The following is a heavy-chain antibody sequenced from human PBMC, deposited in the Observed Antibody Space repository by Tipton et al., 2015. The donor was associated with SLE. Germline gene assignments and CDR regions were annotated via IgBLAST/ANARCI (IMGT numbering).Heavy chain of an antibody. D-gene: IGHD3-22*01. Sequence: TLSLTCTVSGGSISSGGYYWSWFRQHPGKGLEWIGYIYYSGCTYSNPSLTSRVTISVDTSKNQFSLKLSSVTAADTAVYYCARGAITMIEDYMDVWGKGTTVTVSS. CDR1: GGSISSGGYY. V-gene: IGHV4-31*03. CDR2: IYYSGCT. J-gene: IGHJ6*03. CDR3: ARGAITMIEDYMDV.